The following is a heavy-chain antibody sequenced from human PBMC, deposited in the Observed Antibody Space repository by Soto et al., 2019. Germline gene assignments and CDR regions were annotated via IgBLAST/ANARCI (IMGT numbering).Heavy chain of an antibody. Sequence: AGSLRLSCAASGFTFSRYGMHWVRQAPGKGLEWVAVIWYDGSNKYYADSVKGRFTISRDNSKNTLYLQMNSLRAEDTAVYYCARDVWGGGLWFGNNYYYYYGMDVWGQGTTVTVSS. CDR3: ARDVWGGGLWFGNNYYYYYGMDV. V-gene: IGHV3-33*01. CDR2: IWYDGSNK. CDR1: GFTFSRYG. J-gene: IGHJ6*02. D-gene: IGHD3-10*01.